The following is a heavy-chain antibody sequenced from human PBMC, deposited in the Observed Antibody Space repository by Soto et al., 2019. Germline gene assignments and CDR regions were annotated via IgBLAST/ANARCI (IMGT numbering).Heavy chain of an antibody. Sequence: QVQLVESGGGVVQPGRSLRLSCAASGFTFSSYGMHWVRQAPGKGLEWVAVIWYDGSNKYYADSVKGRFTISRDNSKNTRYLQMNRLRAEDTAVYYCARDIVVVPAAMRGMYVWGQGSTVTVSS. CDR3: ARDIVVVPAAMRGMYV. V-gene: IGHV3-33*01. CDR1: GFTFSSYG. J-gene: IGHJ6*01. D-gene: IGHD2-2*01. CDR2: IWYDGSNK.